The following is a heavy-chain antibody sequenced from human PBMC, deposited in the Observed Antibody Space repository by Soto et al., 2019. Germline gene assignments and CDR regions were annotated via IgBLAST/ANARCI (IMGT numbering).Heavy chain of an antibody. D-gene: IGHD2-15*01. CDR2: ISGSGGST. Sequence: VQLLESGGGLVQPGGSLRLSCAASGFTFISYAMSWVRQAPGKGLEWVSAISGSGGSTYYADSVKGRFTISRDNYDNTLYLQMNSRRAEDTAVYYCAKESGYCSGGSCYGGEYYFDYWGQGTLVTVSS. V-gene: IGHV3-23*01. CDR3: AKESGYCSGGSCYGGEYYFDY. J-gene: IGHJ4*02. CDR1: GFTFISYA.